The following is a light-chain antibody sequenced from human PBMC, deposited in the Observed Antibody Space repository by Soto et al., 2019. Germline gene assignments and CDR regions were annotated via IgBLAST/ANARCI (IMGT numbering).Light chain of an antibody. V-gene: IGLV2-11*01. CDR1: SSDIGDYHY. CDR3: FSYAASDTFV. J-gene: IGLJ1*01. CDR2: DVN. Sequence: QSVLTQPRSVSGSPGQSITISCTGTSSDIGDYHYVSWYQQHPGKAPQLIIYDVNKRPSGVPDRFSGSKSGNTASLTISGLQADDEADYYCFSYAASDTFVFGTGTKLTVL.